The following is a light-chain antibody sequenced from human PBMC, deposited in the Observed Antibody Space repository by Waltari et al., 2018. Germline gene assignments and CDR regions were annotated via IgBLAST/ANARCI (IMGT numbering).Light chain of an antibody. CDR3: QQYSSIPLT. CDR1: QSLLFTTNNKNY. V-gene: IGKV4-1*01. CDR2: WAS. J-gene: IGKJ4*01. Sequence: DIVLTQSPDSLAVSLGERATINCRSSQSLLFTTNNKNYLAWFQQKPGQSPHLLIYWASTRESGVPDRFSGNGSGTDFTLTISSLQAEDVAVYYCQQYSSIPLTFGGGTKVEIK.